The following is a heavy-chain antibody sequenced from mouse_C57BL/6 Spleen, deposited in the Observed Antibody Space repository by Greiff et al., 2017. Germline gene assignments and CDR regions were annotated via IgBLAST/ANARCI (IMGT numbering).Heavy chain of an antibody. CDR1: GYTFTDYY. D-gene: IGHD1-1*02. CDR3: ARDGGLGWFAY. V-gene: IGHV1-26*01. J-gene: IGHJ3*01. Sequence: EVQLQQSGPELVKPGASVKISCKASGYTFTDYYMNWVKQSPGKSLEWIGDINPNNGGTSYNQKFKGKATLTVDKSSSTAYMELRSLTSEDSAVYYCARDGGLGWFAYWGQGTLVTVSA. CDR2: INPNNGGT.